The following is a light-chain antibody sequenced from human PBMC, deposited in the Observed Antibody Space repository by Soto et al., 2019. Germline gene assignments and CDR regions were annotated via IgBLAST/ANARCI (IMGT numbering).Light chain of an antibody. CDR2: GAS. CDR1: QSVSSNF. CDR3: QQSGSSPRT. V-gene: IGKV3-20*01. J-gene: IGKJ1*01. Sequence: EIVLTQSPGTLSLSPGERATLSCRASQSVSSNFLAWYQQKPGQAPRLLIYGASSRATGIPDRFSGSGSGTDFTLTISRLEPEDFAVYHCQQSGSSPRTFGQGTKVAIK.